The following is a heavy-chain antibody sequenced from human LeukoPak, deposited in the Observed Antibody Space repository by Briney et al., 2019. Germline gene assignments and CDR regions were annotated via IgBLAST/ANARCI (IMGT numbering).Heavy chain of an antibody. J-gene: IGHJ3*02. D-gene: IGHD3-3*01. CDR2: IKQDGTEK. CDR1: GFTFGNYY. V-gene: IGHV3-7*01. CDR3: ARDRITIFGVVTASIDVFDI. Sequence: GGSLRLSCVASGFTFGNYYMSWVRQAPGKGLEWVANIKQDGTEKYYADSVEGRFTISRDNAKNSLYLQMNSLRAEDTAIYYCARDRITIFGVVTASIDVFDIWGQGTMVTVSS.